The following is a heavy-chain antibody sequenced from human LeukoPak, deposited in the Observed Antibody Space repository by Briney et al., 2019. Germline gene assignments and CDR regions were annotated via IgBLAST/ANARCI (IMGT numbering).Heavy chain of an antibody. CDR1: GGSFSGYY. J-gene: IGHJ4*02. D-gene: IGHD2-21*02. CDR2: INHSGST. CDR3: ARKSVVVTAYDY. Sequence: SETLSLTCAVYGGSFSGYYWSWIRHPPGKGLEWIGEINHSGSTNYNPSLKSRVTISVDTSKNQFSLKLSSVTAADTAVYYCARKSVVVTAYDYWGQGTLVTVSS. V-gene: IGHV4-34*01.